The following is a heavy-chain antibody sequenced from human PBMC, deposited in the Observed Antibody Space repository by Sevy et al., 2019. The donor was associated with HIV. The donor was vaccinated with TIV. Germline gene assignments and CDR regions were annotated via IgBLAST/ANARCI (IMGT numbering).Heavy chain of an antibody. V-gene: IGHV3-30*02. CDR3: ARGTPAFCTGGVCFNWFDP. CDR2: IRYDGSNK. D-gene: IGHD2-8*02. J-gene: IGHJ5*02. Sequence: GGSLRLSCAASRFSFNGYGMHWVRQAPGKGLEWVAFIRYDGSNKYYADSVMGRFTISRDDSKNTLYLQMNSLRAEDTALYYCARGTPAFCTGGVCFNWFDPWGQGTLVTVSS. CDR1: RFSFNGYG.